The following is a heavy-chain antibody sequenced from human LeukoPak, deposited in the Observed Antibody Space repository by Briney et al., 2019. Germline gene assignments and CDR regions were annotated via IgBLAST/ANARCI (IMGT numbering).Heavy chain of an antibody. CDR3: ARGSRILLWFGEFPDAFDI. D-gene: IGHD3-10*01. CDR2: IYHSGST. V-gene: IGHV4-4*02. J-gene: IGHJ3*02. Sequence: SGTLSLTCAVSGGSISSSNWWSWVRQPPGKGLEWIGEIYHSGSTNYNPSLKSRVTISVDKSKNQFSLKLSSVTAADTAVYYCARGSRILLWFGEFPDAFDIWGQGTMVTVSS. CDR1: GGSISSSNW.